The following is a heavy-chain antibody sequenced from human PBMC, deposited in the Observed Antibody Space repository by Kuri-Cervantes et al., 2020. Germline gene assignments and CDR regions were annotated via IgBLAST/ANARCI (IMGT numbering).Heavy chain of an antibody. CDR3: ARDSNYYDSSGYYLGEY. Sequence: GGSLRLSCAASGFTFSNYGMHWVRQAPGKGLEWVAVISYDGSNKYYADSVKGRFTISKDNSKNTLYLQMNSLRAEDTAVYYCARDSNYYDSSGYYLGEYWGQGTLVTVSS. J-gene: IGHJ4*02. CDR1: GFTFSNYG. V-gene: IGHV3-30*03. CDR2: ISYDGSNK. D-gene: IGHD3-22*01.